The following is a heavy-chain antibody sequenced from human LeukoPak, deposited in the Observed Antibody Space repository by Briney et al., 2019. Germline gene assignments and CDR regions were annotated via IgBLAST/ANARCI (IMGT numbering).Heavy chain of an antibody. Sequence: ASVKVSCKASGGTFSSYAISWVRQAPGQGLEWMGGIIPIFGTANYAQKFRGRVTITADESTSTAYMELSSLRSEDTAVYYCASSGLGPGFDYWGQGTLVTVSS. CDR3: ASSGLGPGFDY. J-gene: IGHJ4*02. CDR1: GGTFSSYA. CDR2: IIPIFGTA. V-gene: IGHV1-69*13. D-gene: IGHD5-12*01.